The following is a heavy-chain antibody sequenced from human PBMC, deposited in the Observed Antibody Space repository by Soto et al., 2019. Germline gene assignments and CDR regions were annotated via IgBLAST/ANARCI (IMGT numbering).Heavy chain of an antibody. CDR2: IYNTVST. D-gene: IGHD1-26*01. CDR1: GGSVSSGGYF. J-gene: IGHJ4*02. V-gene: IGHV4-30-4*08. CDR3: ARGSDVGKVDS. Sequence: QVQLQESGPGLVEPSQTLSLTCTVSGGSVSSGGYFWSWIRQSPGKGLEWIGHIYNTVSTYGNPSLKSRLTISVDTSKNQFSLKLNSVTATDTAVYFCARGSDVGKVDSWGQGTLVTVSS.